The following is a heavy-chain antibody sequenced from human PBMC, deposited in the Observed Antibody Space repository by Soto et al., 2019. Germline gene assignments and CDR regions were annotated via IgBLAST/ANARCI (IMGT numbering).Heavy chain of an antibody. CDR2: ISYDGSNK. CDR3: AKDEMGDVYYYYGMDV. V-gene: IGHV3-30-3*01. D-gene: IGHD3-16*01. Sequence: PGGSLRLSCAASGFTFSSYTMHWVRQAPGKGLEWVAVISYDGSNKYYADSVKGRFTISRDNSKNTLYLQMNSLRAEDTAVYYCAKDEMGDVYYYYGMDVWGQGTTVTVSS. CDR1: GFTFSSYT. J-gene: IGHJ6*02.